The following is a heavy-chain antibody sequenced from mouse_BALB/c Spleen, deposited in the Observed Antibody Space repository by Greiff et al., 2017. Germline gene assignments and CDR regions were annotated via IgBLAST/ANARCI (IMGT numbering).Heavy chain of an antibody. J-gene: IGHJ4*01. CDR3: ARANNGYYAMDY. Sequence: QVQLQQPGSELVRPGASVKLSCTGSGYTFTDYAMHWVKQSHAKSLEWIGVISIYYDNTNYNQKFKGKATMTVDKSSSTAYMELARLTSEDSAIYYCARANNGYYAMDYWGQGTSDTVSS. CDR1: GYTFTDYA. V-gene: IGHV1S137*01. D-gene: IGHD6-1*01. CDR2: ISIYYDNT.